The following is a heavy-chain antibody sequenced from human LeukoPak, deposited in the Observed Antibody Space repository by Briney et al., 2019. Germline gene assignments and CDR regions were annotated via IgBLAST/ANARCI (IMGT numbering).Heavy chain of an antibody. CDR2: IYTSGST. Sequence: GSLRLSCAASGFTFNTYSMNWVRQAPGKGLEWIGRIYTSGSTNYNPSLKSRVTISVDTSKNQFSLKLSSVTAADTAVYYCARLGLGLPFDPWGQGTLVTVSS. CDR3: ARLGLGLPFDP. D-gene: IGHD2-15*01. V-gene: IGHV4-4*08. J-gene: IGHJ5*02. CDR1: GFTFNTYS.